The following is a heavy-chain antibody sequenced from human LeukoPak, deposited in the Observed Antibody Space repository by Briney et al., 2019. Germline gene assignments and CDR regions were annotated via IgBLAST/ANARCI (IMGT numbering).Heavy chain of an antibody. CDR1: VFTLSNYG. Sequence: PLGSLRLSRAESVFTLSNYGMHWVRQAPGKGLEWVSAISGSGGSTYYADSVTGRFTISRDNYKNTLYLQMNSLRAEDTAVYYCAKTAYYDFWSGSDYWGQGTLVTVSS. J-gene: IGHJ4*02. D-gene: IGHD3-3*01. CDR2: ISGSGGST. V-gene: IGHV3-23*01. CDR3: AKTAYYDFWSGSDY.